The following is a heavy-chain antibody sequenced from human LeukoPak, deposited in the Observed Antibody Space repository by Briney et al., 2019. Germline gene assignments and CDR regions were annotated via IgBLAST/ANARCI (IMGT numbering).Heavy chain of an antibody. V-gene: IGHV3-11*01. CDR3: ARDPAGQQLGTYFDY. CDR1: GFTFSDYY. D-gene: IGHD6-13*01. Sequence: GGSLRLSCAASGFTFSDYYMSWIRQAPGKGLEWVSYISSSGSTIYYADSVEGRFTISRDNAKNSLYLQMNSLRAEDTAVYYCARDPAGQQLGTYFDYWGQGTLVTVSS. CDR2: ISSSGSTI. J-gene: IGHJ4*02.